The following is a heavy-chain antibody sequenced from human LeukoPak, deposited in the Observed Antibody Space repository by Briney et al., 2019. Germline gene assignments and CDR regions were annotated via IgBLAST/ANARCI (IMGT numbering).Heavy chain of an antibody. V-gene: IGHV3-7*01. CDR2: IKQDGSEK. Sequence: GGSLRLSCAASGFTFSSYWMSWVRQAPGKGLEWVANIKQDGSEKYYVDSVKGRFTISRDNAKNSLYLQMNSLRAEDTAVYYCARDYYYDSSGYYGHGYWGQGTLVTVSS. J-gene: IGHJ4*02. D-gene: IGHD3-22*01. CDR1: GFTFSSYW. CDR3: ARDYYYDSSGYYGHGY.